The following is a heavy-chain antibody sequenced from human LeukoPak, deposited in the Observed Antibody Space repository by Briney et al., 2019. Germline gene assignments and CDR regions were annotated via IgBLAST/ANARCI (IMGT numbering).Heavy chain of an antibody. D-gene: IGHD3-10*02. CDR3: ASGFSDSSAYYYVRDVFDI. CDR1: GDTLTELS. CDR2: FYPAANQT. Sequence: ASVKVSCKVSGDTLTELSMHWVRQAPGKGLEWMRGFYPAANQTIYAEKFQGRVTMTEDTSTDTAYMELSSLISEDTAVYYCASGFSDSSAYYYVRDVFDIWGQGTMVTISS. V-gene: IGHV1-24*01. J-gene: IGHJ3*02.